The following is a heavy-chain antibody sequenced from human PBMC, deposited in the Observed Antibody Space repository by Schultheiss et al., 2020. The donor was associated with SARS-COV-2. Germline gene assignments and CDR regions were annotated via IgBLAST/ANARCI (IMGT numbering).Heavy chain of an antibody. CDR3: AKDYGDNWNDGFDY. Sequence: GGSLRLSCAASGFTFSSYSMNWVRQAPGKGLEWVSSISSSSSYIYYADSVKGRFTISRDNAKNSLYLQMNSLRAEDTAVYYCAKDYGDNWNDGFDYWGQGTLVTVSS. J-gene: IGHJ4*02. CDR2: ISSSSSYI. D-gene: IGHD1-20*01. CDR1: GFTFSSYS. V-gene: IGHV3-21*04.